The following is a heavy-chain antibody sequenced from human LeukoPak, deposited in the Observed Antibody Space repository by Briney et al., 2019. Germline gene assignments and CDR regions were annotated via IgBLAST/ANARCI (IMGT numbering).Heavy chain of an antibody. CDR1: GGSFSGYY. J-gene: IGHJ4*02. Sequence: SETLSLTCAVYGGSFSGYYWSWIRQPPGKGLEWIGEINHSGSTNYNPSLKSRVTISVDTSKNQFSLKLSSVTAADTAVYYCRLTNYYDSSGFTRDDYWGQGTLVTVSS. V-gene: IGHV4-34*01. CDR3: RLTNYYDSSGFTRDDY. CDR2: INHSGST. D-gene: IGHD3-22*01.